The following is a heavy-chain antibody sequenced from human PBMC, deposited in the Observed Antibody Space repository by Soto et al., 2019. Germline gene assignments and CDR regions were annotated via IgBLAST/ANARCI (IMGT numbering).Heavy chain of an antibody. J-gene: IGHJ4*02. V-gene: IGHV2-5*02. D-gene: IGHD3-3*01. CDR1: GFSLSTSGVG. Sequence: QITLKESGPTLVKPTQTLTLTCTFSGFSLSTSGVGVGWIRQPPGKALEWLALIYWDDDKRYSPSLKSRLTLTKDTPKDPAVLTMTNMDPVDTATYYCAHRSITMGAFDYWGQGTLVTVSS. CDR3: AHRSITMGAFDY. CDR2: IYWDDDK.